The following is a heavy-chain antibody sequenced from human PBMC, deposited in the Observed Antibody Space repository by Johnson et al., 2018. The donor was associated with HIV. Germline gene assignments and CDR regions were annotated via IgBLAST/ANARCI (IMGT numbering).Heavy chain of an antibody. CDR3: ATFGYTSGWIVTDDAFDV. CDR1: GFTFSSYA. CDR2: ISGSGGNT. V-gene: IGHV3-23*04. D-gene: IGHD6-19*01. J-gene: IGHJ3*01. Sequence: MLLVESGGGVVQPGRSLRLSCAASGFTFSSYAMSWVRQAPGKGLEWVSAISGSGGNTYYADSVKGQFTISRDNSKNTLYLQMNSLRAEDTAVYYCATFGYTSGWIVTDDAFDVWGHGTLVTVSS.